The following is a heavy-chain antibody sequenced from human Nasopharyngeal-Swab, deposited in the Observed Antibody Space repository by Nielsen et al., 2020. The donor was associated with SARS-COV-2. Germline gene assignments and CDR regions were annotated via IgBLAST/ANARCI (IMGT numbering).Heavy chain of an antibody. D-gene: IGHD2-2*01. CDR3: ARDMRGAFDY. J-gene: IGHJ4*02. CDR1: GLTVSSTY. Sequence: GGSLRLSCAVSGLTVSSTYMSWVRQAPGKGLEWVSVTEIGGTTHYADSVKGRFSISRDSSTNTLYLQMNNVRAEDTAVYYCARDMRGAFDYWGQGTLVTVSS. V-gene: IGHV3-53*01. CDR2: TEIGGTT.